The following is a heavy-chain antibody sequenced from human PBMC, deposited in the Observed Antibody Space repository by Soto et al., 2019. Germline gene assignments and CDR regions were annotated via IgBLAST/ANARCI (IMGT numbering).Heavy chain of an antibody. Sequence: PGGSLRLSCAASGFTFSSYAMSWVRQAPGKGLEWVSAITGGSSDTYSADTVKGRFTISRDNSKNKLYLQLNSLRTEDTAVYYCTTDIGLPGAFDIWGQGTMVTVSS. J-gene: IGHJ3*02. CDR2: ITGGSSDT. CDR3: TTDIGLPGAFDI. CDR1: GFTFSSYA. V-gene: IGHV3-23*01. D-gene: IGHD2-2*01.